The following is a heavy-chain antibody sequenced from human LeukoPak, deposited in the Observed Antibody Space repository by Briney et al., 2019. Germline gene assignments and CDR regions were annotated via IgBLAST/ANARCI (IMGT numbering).Heavy chain of an antibody. D-gene: IGHD2-2*02. Sequence: GGSLRLSRAASGFTFSTYAMNWVRQVPGKGLEWVSSISDSGSSTNYADSVKGRFTISRDNSKNTLYLQMNSLRTEDTAVYHCAKLGCSSTRCYMNCWGQGTLVTVSS. V-gene: IGHV3-23*01. CDR2: ISDSGSST. J-gene: IGHJ4*02. CDR1: GFTFSTYA. CDR3: AKLGCSSTRCYMNC.